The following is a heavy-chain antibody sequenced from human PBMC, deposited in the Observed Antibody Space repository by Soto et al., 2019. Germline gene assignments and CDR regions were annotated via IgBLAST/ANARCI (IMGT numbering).Heavy chain of an antibody. J-gene: IGHJ4*02. Sequence: EVQLVESGGGLVKPGGSLRLSCAASGFTFSSYAMGWVRQAPGKGLEWVSAISGSGGRTYYADSVKGRFTISRDKSRNTLYLQMNSLRAEDTAVYYCAKIAEAVAGTVYGYWGQGTLVTVSS. D-gene: IGHD6-19*01. V-gene: IGHV3-23*04. CDR2: ISGSGGRT. CDR1: GFTFSSYA. CDR3: AKIAEAVAGTVYGY.